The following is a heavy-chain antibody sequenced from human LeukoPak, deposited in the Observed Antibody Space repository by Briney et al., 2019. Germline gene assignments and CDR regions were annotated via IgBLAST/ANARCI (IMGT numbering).Heavy chain of an antibody. J-gene: IGHJ4*02. V-gene: IGHV4-59*08. CDR1: GGSISSYY. D-gene: IGHD3-22*01. CDR3: ARHLYYYDSSGYYQPEYYFDY. Sequence: SETLSLTCTVSGGSISSYYWSWIRQPPGKGLEWIGYIYYSGSTNYNPSLKSRVTISVDTSKNQFSLKLSSVTAADTAVYYCARHLYYYDSSGYYQPEYYFDYWGQGTLVTVSS. CDR2: IYYSGST.